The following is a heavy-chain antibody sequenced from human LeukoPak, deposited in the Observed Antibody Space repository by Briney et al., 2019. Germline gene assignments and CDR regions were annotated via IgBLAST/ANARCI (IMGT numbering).Heavy chain of an antibody. Sequence: ASVKVSCKASGYTFTSYGISWVRQAPGQGLEWMGWISAYNGNTNYAQKLQGRVTMTTDTSTSTAYVELRSLRSDDTAVYYCARVRGAVASNWFDPWGQGTLVTVSS. CDR2: ISAYNGNT. J-gene: IGHJ5*02. D-gene: IGHD6-19*01. V-gene: IGHV1-18*01. CDR3: ARVRGAVASNWFDP. CDR1: GYTFTSYG.